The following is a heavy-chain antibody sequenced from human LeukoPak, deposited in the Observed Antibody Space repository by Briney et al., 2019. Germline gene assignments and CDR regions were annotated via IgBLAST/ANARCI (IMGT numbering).Heavy chain of an antibody. CDR3: ARARKWELLGGYFDY. CDR2: IIPIFGTA. J-gene: IGHJ4*02. V-gene: IGHV1-69*01. CDR1: GGTFSSYA. D-gene: IGHD1-26*01. Sequence: SXXVSCKASGGTFSSYAISWVRQAPGQGIEWMGGIIPIFGTANYAQKFQGRGTITADESTSTDYMELRSLRSEDTAVYYCARARKWELLGGYFDYWGQGTLVTVSS.